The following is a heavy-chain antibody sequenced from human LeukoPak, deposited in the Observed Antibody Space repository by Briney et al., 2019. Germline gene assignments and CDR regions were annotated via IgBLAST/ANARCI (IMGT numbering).Heavy chain of an antibody. D-gene: IGHD5-18*01. J-gene: IGHJ6*03. Sequence: SETLSLTCAVYGGSFNGYYWSWIRQPPGKGLEWTGEINHSGSTNYNPSLKSRVTISVDTSKNQFSLKLSSVTAADTAVYYCARGTAMVPNLPGYYYYMDVWGKGTTVTVSS. V-gene: IGHV4-34*01. CDR2: INHSGST. CDR1: GGSFNGYY. CDR3: ARGTAMVPNLPGYYYYMDV.